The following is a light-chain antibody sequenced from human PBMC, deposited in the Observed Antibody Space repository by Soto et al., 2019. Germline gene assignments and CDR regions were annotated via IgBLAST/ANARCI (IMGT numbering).Light chain of an antibody. CDR1: SSNIGSNT. CDR3: ASWDDSLNGL. Sequence: QSVLTQPPSASGTPGQRVTISCSGSSSNIGSNTVNWYQQLPGTAPKLLIYSNNQRPSGGPDRFSGSKSGTSVSLAISGLQSEDEADYYCASWDDSLNGLFGGGTKLTVL. V-gene: IGLV1-44*01. J-gene: IGLJ2*01. CDR2: SNN.